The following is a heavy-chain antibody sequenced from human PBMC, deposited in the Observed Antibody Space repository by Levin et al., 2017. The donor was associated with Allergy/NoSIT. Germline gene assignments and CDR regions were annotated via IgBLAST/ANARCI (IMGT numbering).Heavy chain of an antibody. Sequence: GESLKISCAASGFTFSSYAMHWVRQAPGKGLEWVAVISYDGSNKYYADSVKGRFTISRDNSKNTRYLQMNSLRAEDTAVYYCARGTPPQGYYYYGMDVWGQGTTVTVSS. V-gene: IGHV3-30*04. CDR2: ISYDGSNK. J-gene: IGHJ6*02. CDR3: ARGTPPQGYYYYGMDV. CDR1: GFTFSSYA.